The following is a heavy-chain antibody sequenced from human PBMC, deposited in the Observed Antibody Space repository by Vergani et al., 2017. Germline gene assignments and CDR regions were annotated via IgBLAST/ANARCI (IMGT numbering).Heavy chain of an antibody. V-gene: IGHV3-9*01. Sequence: EVQLVESGGGLVQPGRSLRLSCAASGFTFDDYAMHWVRQAPGKGLEWVSGISWNSGSIGYADSVKGRFTISRDNAKNSLYLQMNSLRAEDTALYYCAKDISGLPEYYYYYYGMDVWGQGTTVTVSS. D-gene: IGHD6-19*01. CDR3: AKDISGLPEYYYYYYGMDV. J-gene: IGHJ6*02. CDR1: GFTFDDYA. CDR2: ISWNSGSI.